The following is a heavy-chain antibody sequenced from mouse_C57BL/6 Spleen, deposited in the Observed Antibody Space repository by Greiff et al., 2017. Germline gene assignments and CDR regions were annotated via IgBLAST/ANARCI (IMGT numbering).Heavy chain of an antibody. D-gene: IGHD2-12*01. CDR1: GYNFKSYD. V-gene: IGHV1-85*01. CDR2: IYPRDGST. CDR3: ARRLGRYDFDY. J-gene: IGHJ2*01. Sequence: QVQLQHSGPELVKPGASVKLSCKASGYNFKSYDINWVKQRPGQGLEWIGWIYPRDGSTKYNEKFKGKATLTVDTSSSTAYMELHSLVSEDSAVDFCARRLGRYDFDYWGQGTTLTVSS.